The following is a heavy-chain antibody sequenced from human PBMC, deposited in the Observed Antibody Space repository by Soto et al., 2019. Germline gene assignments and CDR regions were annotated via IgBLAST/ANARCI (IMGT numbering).Heavy chain of an antibody. D-gene: IGHD4-17*01. CDR3: ALRYGEGYFDY. CDR2: IYYSGST. J-gene: IGHJ4*02. Sequence: QLQLQESGPGLVKPSETLSLTCTVSGGSISSSSYYWGWIRQPPGKGLEWIGSIYYSGSTYYNPSLKGRVTLSVDTSKNQFALKLSSVTAADTAVYYCALRYGEGYFDYWGQGTLVTVSS. V-gene: IGHV4-39*01. CDR1: GGSISSSSYY.